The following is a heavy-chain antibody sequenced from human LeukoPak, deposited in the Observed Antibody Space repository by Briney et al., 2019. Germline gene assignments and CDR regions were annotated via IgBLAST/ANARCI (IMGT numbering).Heavy chain of an antibody. V-gene: IGHV4-30-4*08. D-gene: IGHD6-13*01. CDR1: GGSIRSDDSY. Sequence: PSQTLSLTCTVSGGSIRSDDSYWTWIRQPPGKGLEWSGYLYYSGSTYYNPSLKTRISISEDTSKSQISLKLTSVTAADTAVYYCARDKWVRVGNSWRHYAMDVWGQGTTVTVSS. CDR3: ARDKWVRVGNSWRHYAMDV. J-gene: IGHJ6*02. CDR2: LYYSGST.